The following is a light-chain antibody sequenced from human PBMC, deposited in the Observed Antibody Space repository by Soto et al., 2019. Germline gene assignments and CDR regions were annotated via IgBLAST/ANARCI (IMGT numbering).Light chain of an antibody. J-gene: IGKJ1*01. V-gene: IGKV3-20*01. Sequence: EIVLTQSPGTLSLSPGGRATLSCRASQSVSSSYLAWYQQKPGQAPRLLIYGASSRATGIPDRFSGSGSGTDFTLTISILDAEDFAVYYCQQYGSSPLTFGQGTKVEIK. CDR2: GAS. CDR1: QSVSSSY. CDR3: QQYGSSPLT.